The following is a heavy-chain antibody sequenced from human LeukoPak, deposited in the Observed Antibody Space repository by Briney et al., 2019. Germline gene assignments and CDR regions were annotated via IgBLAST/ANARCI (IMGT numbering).Heavy chain of an antibody. Sequence: GGSLRLSCAASGFTFSTYAMSWARVRQAPGKGLEWVSTITGSGDRTYYTDSVKGRFTISRDNSKNTLYLQMNSLRAEDTAVFYCAKGPRSSSWYHFDNWGQGTLVTVSS. J-gene: IGHJ4*02. CDR3: AKGPRSSSWYHFDN. V-gene: IGHV3-23*01. CDR1: GFTFSTYA. CDR2: ITGSGDRT. D-gene: IGHD6-13*01.